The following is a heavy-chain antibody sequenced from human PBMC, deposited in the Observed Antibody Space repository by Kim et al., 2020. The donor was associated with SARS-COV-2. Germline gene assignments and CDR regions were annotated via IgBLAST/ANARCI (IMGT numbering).Heavy chain of an antibody. CDR2: YN. Sequence: YNDYAVSVKSRITINPDTSKNQFSLQLNSVTPEDMAVYYCTRKSSGAFDIWGQGTMVTVSS. J-gene: IGHJ3*02. D-gene: IGHD7-27*01. V-gene: IGHV6-1*01. CDR3: TRKSSGAFDI.